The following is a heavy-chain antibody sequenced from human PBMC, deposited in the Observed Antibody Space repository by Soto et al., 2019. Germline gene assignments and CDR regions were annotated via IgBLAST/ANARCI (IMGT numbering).Heavy chain of an antibody. D-gene: IGHD5-18*01. CDR1: GGTFSSYA. Sequence: QVQLVQSGAEVKKPGSSVKVSCKASGGTFSSYAISWVRQAPGQGLEWMGGIIPIFGTANYAQKFQGRVTITADASTGTAYMELSSLGSADTAVYYCAREAVATAMANPLDYWGQGTLVTVSS. J-gene: IGHJ4*02. CDR3: AREAVATAMANPLDY. V-gene: IGHV1-69*12. CDR2: IIPIFGTA.